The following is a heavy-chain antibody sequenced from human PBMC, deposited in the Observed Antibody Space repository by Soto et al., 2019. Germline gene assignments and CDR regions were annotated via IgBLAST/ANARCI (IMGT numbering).Heavy chain of an antibody. Sequence: QVQLQQWGAGLLKPSETLSLTCAVYGGSFSGYYWSWIRQPPGKGLEWIGEINHSGSTNYNPSLKSRVTISVDTYKNQFSLKRSSVTAADTAVYYCARGPSPLARGRGWFDPWGQGTLVTVSS. CDR1: GGSFSGYY. J-gene: IGHJ5*02. D-gene: IGHD3-10*01. CDR3: ARGPSPLARGRGWFDP. CDR2: INHSGST. V-gene: IGHV4-34*01.